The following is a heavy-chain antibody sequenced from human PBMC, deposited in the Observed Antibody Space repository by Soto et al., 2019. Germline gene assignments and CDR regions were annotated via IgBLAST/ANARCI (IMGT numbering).Heavy chain of an antibody. CDR3: AGRWGEGRVDC. CDR1: GGSISSSNW. D-gene: IGHD3-16*01. CDR2: IYHSGNT. Sequence: QVQLQESGPGLVKPSGTLSLTCAVSGGSISSSNWWSWVRQPPGKGLEWIGEIYHSGNTNHNPSLKGPXTXAMXKSRNQFALKLSSVTAADTAVYYGAGRWGEGRVDCWGQGALVTVSS. V-gene: IGHV4-4*02. J-gene: IGHJ4*02.